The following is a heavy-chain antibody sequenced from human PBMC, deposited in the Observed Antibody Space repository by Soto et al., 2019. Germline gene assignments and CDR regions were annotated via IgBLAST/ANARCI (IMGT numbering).Heavy chain of an antibody. CDR2: IIPIFGTA. CDR3: ASYYGSGSYSVESYYYYGMDV. V-gene: IGHV1-69*13. Sequence: AASVKVSCKASGGTFSSYAISWVRQAPGQGLEWMGGIIPIFGTANYAQKFQGRVTITADESTSTAYMELSSLRSEDTAVYYCASYYGSGSYSVESYYYYGMDVWGQGTTVTVSS. J-gene: IGHJ6*02. D-gene: IGHD3-10*01. CDR1: GGTFSSYA.